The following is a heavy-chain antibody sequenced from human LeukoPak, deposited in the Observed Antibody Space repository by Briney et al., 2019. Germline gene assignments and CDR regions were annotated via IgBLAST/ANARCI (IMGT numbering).Heavy chain of an antibody. CDR2: IYYSGST. CDR1: GESISGFY. J-gene: IGHJ6*03. V-gene: IGHV4-59*01. Sequence: SETLSLTCTVSGESISGFYWTWIRQPPGKGLEWIGYIYYSGSTNYNPSLKSRVTISVDTSKNQFSLKLSSVTAADTAVYYCARGTLTGTYGSGSYYSYYYCMDVWGKGTTVTISS. CDR3: ARGTLTGTYGSGSYYSYYYCMDV. D-gene: IGHD3-10*01.